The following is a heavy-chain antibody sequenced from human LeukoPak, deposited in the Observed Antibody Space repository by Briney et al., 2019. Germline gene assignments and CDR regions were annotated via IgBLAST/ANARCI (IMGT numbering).Heavy chain of an antibody. CDR1: GGSISSYY. CDR3: ARKHSSGWYHY. J-gene: IGHJ4*02. V-gene: IGHV4-59*08. CDR2: IYYSGST. Sequence: SETLSLTCTVSGGSISSYYWSWIRQPPGKGLEWIGYIYYSGSTNYNPSLKSRVTISVDASKNQFSLKLSSVTAADTAVYYCARKHSSGWYHYWGQGALVTVSS. D-gene: IGHD6-19*01.